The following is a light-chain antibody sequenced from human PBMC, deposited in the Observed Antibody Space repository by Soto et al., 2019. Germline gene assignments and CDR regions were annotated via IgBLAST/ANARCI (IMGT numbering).Light chain of an antibody. CDR1: SSDIGGYNY. CDR2: DVK. CDR3: SSYAGTNNFDV. Sequence: SVLTQPPSASGSPGQSVTISCTGTSSDIGGYNYVSWYQQHPGKAPKLIIYDVKKRPSGIPDRFSGSKSGNTASLTVSGLQAEDEADYYCSSYAGTNNFDVFGDGTKVTVL. V-gene: IGLV2-8*01. J-gene: IGLJ1*01.